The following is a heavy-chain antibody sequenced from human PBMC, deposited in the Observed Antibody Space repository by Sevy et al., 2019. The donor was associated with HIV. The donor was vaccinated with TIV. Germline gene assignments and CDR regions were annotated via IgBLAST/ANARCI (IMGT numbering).Heavy chain of an antibody. J-gene: IGHJ4*02. Sequence: ASVKVSCKVSGYTLTELSVHWVQQAPGKGLEWMATFDPEDDEKIYAQKFQGRVTMTEDTSTDTAYMELSSLRSEDTAVYYCATTQDYYDSSGYPFDYWGQGTLVTVSS. V-gene: IGHV1-24*01. CDR1: GYTLTELS. D-gene: IGHD3-22*01. CDR3: ATTQDYYDSSGYPFDY. CDR2: FDPEDDEK.